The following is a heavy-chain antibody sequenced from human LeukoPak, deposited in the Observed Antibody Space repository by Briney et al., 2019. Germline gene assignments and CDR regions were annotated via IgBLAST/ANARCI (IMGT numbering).Heavy chain of an antibody. CDR2: ISAYNGNT. V-gene: IGHV1-18*01. CDR1: GYTFTSYG. CDR3: AREAPGGYGGDCYDY. Sequence: ASVKVSCMVSGYTFTSYGISWVRQAPGQGLEWMGWISAYNGNTNYAQKLQGRVTMTTDTSTSTAYMELRSLRSDDTAGYYCAREAPGGYGGDCYDYWGQGTLVTVSS. J-gene: IGHJ4*02. D-gene: IGHD4-23*01.